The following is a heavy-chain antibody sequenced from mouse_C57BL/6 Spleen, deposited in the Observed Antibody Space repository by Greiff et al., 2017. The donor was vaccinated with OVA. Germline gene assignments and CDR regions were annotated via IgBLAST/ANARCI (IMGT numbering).Heavy chain of an antibody. V-gene: IGHV3-6*01. D-gene: IGHD2-4*01. Sequence: ESGPGLVKPSQSLSLTCSVTGYSITSGYYWNWIRQFPGNKLEWMGYISYDGSNNYNPSLKNRISITRDTSKNQFFLKLNSVTTEDTATYYCASHYDYDVGFAYWGQGTLVTVSA. J-gene: IGHJ3*01. CDR2: ISYDGSN. CDR3: ASHYDYDVGFAY. CDR1: GYSITSGYY.